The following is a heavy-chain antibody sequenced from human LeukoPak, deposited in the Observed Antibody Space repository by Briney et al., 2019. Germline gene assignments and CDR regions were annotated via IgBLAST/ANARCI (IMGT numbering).Heavy chain of an antibody. D-gene: IGHD1-14*01. CDR1: GFTFSSYS. J-gene: IGHJ3*02. CDR2: ISSSSSYI. V-gene: IGHV3-21*01. Sequence: GGSLRLPCAASGFTFSSYSMNWVRQAPGKGLEWVSSISSSSSYIYYADSVKGRFTISRDNAKNSLYLQMNSLRAEDTAVYYCASPLRTGAAFYAFDIWGQGTMVTVSS. CDR3: ASPLRTGAAFYAFDI.